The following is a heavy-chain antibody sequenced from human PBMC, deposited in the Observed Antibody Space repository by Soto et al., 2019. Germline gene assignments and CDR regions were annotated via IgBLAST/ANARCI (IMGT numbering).Heavy chain of an antibody. CDR3: ARDSATVSDWYCDL. CDR2: IWYDGSNK. CDR1: GFTFSSYG. J-gene: IGHJ2*01. Sequence: QVQLVESGGGVVQPGRSLRLSCAASGFTFSSYGMHWVRQAPGKGLEWVAVIWYDGSNKYYADSVKGRFTISRDNSKNPLYLQMNSLRAEDTAVYYCARDSATVSDWYCDLWGRGTLVTVSS. V-gene: IGHV3-33*01. D-gene: IGHD4-17*01.